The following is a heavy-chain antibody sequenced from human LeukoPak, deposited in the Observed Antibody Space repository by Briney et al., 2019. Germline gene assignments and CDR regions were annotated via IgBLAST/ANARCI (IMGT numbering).Heavy chain of an antibody. CDR1: GGTFSSYA. CDR2: IIPILGIA. D-gene: IGHD2-2*01. Sequence: SVKVSCKASGGTFSSYAISWVRQAPGQGLEWMGRIIPILGIANYAQKFQGRVTITADKSTSTAYMELSSLRSEDTAVYYCARGLTYQLRDAFDIWGQGTMVTVSS. CDR3: ARGLTYQLRDAFDI. V-gene: IGHV1-69*04. J-gene: IGHJ3*02.